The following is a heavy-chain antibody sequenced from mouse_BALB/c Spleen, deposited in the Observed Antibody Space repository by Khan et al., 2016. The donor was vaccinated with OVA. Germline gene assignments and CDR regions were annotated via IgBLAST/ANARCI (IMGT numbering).Heavy chain of an antibody. J-gene: IGHJ3*01. V-gene: IGHV5-9-3*01. CDR2: ISSDGDYT. CDR1: GFTFSTYA. Sequence: EVQLVESGGGLVKPGGSLKLSCAASGFTFSTYAMSWVRQTPEKRLEWVATISSDGDYTYYPDNVTGRFTISRDNAKNTLYLQMSSLRSEDTAMYYCARSPYCDVDYWGQGTPVTVSA. D-gene: IGHD2-13*01. CDR3: ARSPYCDVDY.